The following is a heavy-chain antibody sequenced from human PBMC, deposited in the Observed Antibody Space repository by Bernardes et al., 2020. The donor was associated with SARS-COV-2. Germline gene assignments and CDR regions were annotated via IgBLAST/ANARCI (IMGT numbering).Heavy chain of an antibody. CDR1: GYTFTGYY. D-gene: IGHD3-10*01. CDR3: ARDKGYYYGSGSLAFDI. V-gene: IGHV1-2*02. J-gene: IGHJ3*02. CDR2: INPNSGGT. Sequence: ASVKVSCKASGYTFTGYYMHWVRQAPGQGLEWMGWINPNSGGTNYAQKFQGRVTMTRDTSISTAYMELSRLRSDDTAVYYCARDKGYYYGSGSLAFDIWGQGTMVTVSS.